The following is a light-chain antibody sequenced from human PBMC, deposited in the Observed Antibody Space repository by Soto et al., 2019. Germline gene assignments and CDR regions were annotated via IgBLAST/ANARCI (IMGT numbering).Light chain of an antibody. CDR3: QQYNNWPLT. V-gene: IGKV3-15*01. CDR1: QSVSSD. CDR2: GAS. J-gene: IGKJ4*01. Sequence: EIVMTQSPATLSVSPGERATLSCRASQSVSSDLAWYEQKPGQAPRLLIYGASNRATGIPARFSGSGSGTEFTLTISSLQSEDFAAYYCQQYNNWPLTFGGGTKVDIK.